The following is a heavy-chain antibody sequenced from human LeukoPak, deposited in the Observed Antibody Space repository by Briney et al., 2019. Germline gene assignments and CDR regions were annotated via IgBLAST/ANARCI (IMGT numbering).Heavy chain of an antibody. CDR2: INPSGGST. CDR1: GYTLTSYY. J-gene: IGHJ4*02. CDR3: ARHKEVGDYYYFDY. Sequence: ASVKVSCKASGYTLTSYYMHWVRQAPGQGLEWMGIINPSGGSTSYTRKFQGRVTMTRDTSTTTVYMELSSLRSQDTAVYYCARHKEVGDYYYFDYWGQGTLVTVSS. D-gene: IGHD2/OR15-2a*01. V-gene: IGHV1-46*01.